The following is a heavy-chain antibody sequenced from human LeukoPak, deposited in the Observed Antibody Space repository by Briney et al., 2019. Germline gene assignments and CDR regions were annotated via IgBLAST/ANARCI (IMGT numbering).Heavy chain of an antibody. CDR2: INHSGST. CDR3: ARIAVAGQHWYFDL. V-gene: IGHV4-34*01. J-gene: IGHJ2*01. D-gene: IGHD6-19*01. Sequence: SKTLSLTCAVYGGSFSGYYWSWIRQPPGKGLEWIGEINHSGSTNYNPSLKSRVTISVDTSKNQFSLKLSSVTAADTAVYYCARIAVAGQHWYFDLWGRGTLVTVSS. CDR1: GGSFSGYY.